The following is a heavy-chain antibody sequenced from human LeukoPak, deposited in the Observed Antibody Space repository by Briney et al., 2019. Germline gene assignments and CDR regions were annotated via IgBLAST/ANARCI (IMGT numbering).Heavy chain of an antibody. D-gene: IGHD3-10*01. V-gene: IGHV4-31*03. J-gene: IGHJ4*02. Sequence: SETLSLTCTVSGGSISSGGYYWSWIRQHPGKGLEWIGYIYYSGSTYYNPSLKSRVTISVDTSKNQFSLKLSSVTAADTAMYYCARQVLGSNSLDYWGQGTLVTVSS. CDR1: GGSISSGGYY. CDR3: ARQVLGSNSLDY. CDR2: IYYSGST.